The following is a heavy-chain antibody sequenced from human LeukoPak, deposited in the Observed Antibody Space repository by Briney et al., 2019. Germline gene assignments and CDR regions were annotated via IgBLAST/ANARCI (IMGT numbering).Heavy chain of an antibody. CDR1: GFTFSRYS. CDR2: ISGSGGST. Sequence: GGSLRLSCAASGFTFSRYSMNWVRQAPGKGLEWVSAISGSGGSTYYADSVKGRFTISRDSSKNTLYLQMNSLRAEDTAVYYCARDRRYGYYFDYWGQGILVTVSS. D-gene: IGHD5-18*01. V-gene: IGHV3-23*01. CDR3: ARDRRYGYYFDY. J-gene: IGHJ4*02.